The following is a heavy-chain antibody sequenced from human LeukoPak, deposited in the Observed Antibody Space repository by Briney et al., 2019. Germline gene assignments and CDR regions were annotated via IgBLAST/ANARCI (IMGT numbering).Heavy chain of an antibody. CDR2: IYYSGST. Sequence: SETLSLTCTVSGGSISSYYWSWIRQPPGKGLEWIGYIYYSGSTNYNPSLKSRATISVDTSKNQFSLKLSSVTAADTAVYYCARDSTTGYFQHWGQGTLVTVSS. V-gene: IGHV4-59*01. D-gene: IGHD2-8*02. CDR1: GGSISSYY. J-gene: IGHJ1*01. CDR3: ARDSTTGYFQH.